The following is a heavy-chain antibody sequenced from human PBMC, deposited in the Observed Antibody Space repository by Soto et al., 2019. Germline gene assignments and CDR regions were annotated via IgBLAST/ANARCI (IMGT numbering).Heavy chain of an antibody. CDR1: GFTFSSYS. J-gene: IGHJ4*02. Sequence: PGGSLRLSCAASGFTFSSYSMNWVRQAPGKGLEWVSSISSSSYIYYADSVKGRFTISRDNAKNSLYLQMNSLRAEDTAVYYCAFTGYSSGWYPDYWGQGTLVTVSS. V-gene: IGHV3-21*01. CDR3: AFTGYSSGWYPDY. D-gene: IGHD6-19*01. CDR2: ISSSSYI.